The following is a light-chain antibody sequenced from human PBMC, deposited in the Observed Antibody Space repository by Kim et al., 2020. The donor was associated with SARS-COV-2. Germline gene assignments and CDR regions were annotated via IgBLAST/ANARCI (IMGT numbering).Light chain of an antibody. V-gene: IGKV3-15*01. Sequence: SVSPGERATLSCRASQSVRSNLAWYQKKPGQAPRLLIYGASTRATGIPARFSGSGSGTEFTLTISSLQSEDFAVYYCQQYDNWWTFGLGTKVDIK. CDR3: QQYDNWWT. CDR1: QSVRSN. CDR2: GAS. J-gene: IGKJ1*01.